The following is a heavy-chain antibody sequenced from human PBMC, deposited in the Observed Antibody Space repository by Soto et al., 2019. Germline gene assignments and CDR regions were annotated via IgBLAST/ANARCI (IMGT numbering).Heavy chain of an antibody. J-gene: IGHJ4*02. Sequence: PGGSLRLSCAASGFTFSSYAMSWVRQAPGKGLEWVSAISGSGGSTYYADSVKGRFTISRDNSKNTLYLQMNSLRAEDTAVYYCAKVYCSGGSCLHFDYWGQGTLVTVSS. CDR3: AKVYCSGGSCLHFDY. V-gene: IGHV3-23*01. CDR1: GFTFSSYA. D-gene: IGHD2-15*01. CDR2: ISGSGGST.